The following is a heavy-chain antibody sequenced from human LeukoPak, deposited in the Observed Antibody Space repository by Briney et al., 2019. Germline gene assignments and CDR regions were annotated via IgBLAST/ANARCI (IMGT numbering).Heavy chain of an antibody. CDR3: ARDADAYYDFWSDHPKRLGGPNFDY. D-gene: IGHD3-3*01. V-gene: IGHV4-38-2*02. CDR1: GGSISSYY. J-gene: IGHJ4*02. CDR2: IYHSGST. Sequence: SETLSLTCTVSGGSISSYYWGWIRQPPGKGLEWIGSIYHSGSTYYNPSLKSRVTISVDTSKNQFSLKLSSVTAADTAVYYCARDADAYYDFWSDHPKRLGGPNFDYWGQGTLVTVSS.